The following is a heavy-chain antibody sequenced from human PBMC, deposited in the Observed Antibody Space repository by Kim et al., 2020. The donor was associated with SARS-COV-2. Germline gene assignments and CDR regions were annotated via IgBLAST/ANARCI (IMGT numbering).Heavy chain of an antibody. CDR2: IWYDGSKK. CDR1: GLSFSTFG. CDR3: ARGGMAAGDSTSYGMDV. Sequence: GGSLRLSCAASGLSFSTFGMHWVRQAPGKGLEWVALIWYDGSKKYYADSVKGRFTISGDNSKNTLYLQMNSLRVEDTAVYYCARGGMAAGDSTSYGMDVWGQGTTVTISS. D-gene: IGHD6-13*01. J-gene: IGHJ6*01. V-gene: IGHV3-33*01.